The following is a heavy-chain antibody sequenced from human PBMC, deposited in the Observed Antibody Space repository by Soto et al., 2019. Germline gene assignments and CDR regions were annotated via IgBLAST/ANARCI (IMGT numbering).Heavy chain of an antibody. CDR3: AREDAASVN. V-gene: IGHV1-18*01. CDR2: ISAYNGNT. D-gene: IGHD2-2*01. CDR1: GYTFTSYG. Sequence: QVQLVQSGAEVKKPGASVKVSCKASGYTFTSYGISWVRQAPGQGREWMGWISAYNGNTNYAQKLQARVTMTTDTSTGTADMELMSLRSADTAVYSCAREDAASVNWGQGTLVTVSS. J-gene: IGHJ4*02.